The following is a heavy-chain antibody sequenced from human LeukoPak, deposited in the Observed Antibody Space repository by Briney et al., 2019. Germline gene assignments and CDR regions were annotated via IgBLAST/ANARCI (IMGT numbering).Heavy chain of an antibody. Sequence: GGSLRLSCAASGFTFSDYYMSWIRQAPGKGLEWVSYISSSGSTIYYADSVKGRFTISRDNAKNSLYLQMNSLRAEDTAAYYCARGGGSSPFYYYGMDVWGQGTTVTVSS. CDR1: GFTFSDYY. D-gene: IGHD6-13*01. V-gene: IGHV3-11*01. J-gene: IGHJ6*02. CDR3: ARGGGSSPFYYYGMDV. CDR2: ISSSGSTI.